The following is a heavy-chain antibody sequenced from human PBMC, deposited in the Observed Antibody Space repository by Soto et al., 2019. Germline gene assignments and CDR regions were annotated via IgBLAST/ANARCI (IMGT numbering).Heavy chain of an antibody. CDR2: IYPGDSDT. V-gene: IGHV5-51*01. CDR1: GYSFTSYW. CDR3: ARLKLPYYYYYGMDV. Sequence: PGESLKISCKGSGYSFTSYWIGWVRQMPGKGLEWMGIIYPGDSDTRYSPSFQGQATISADKSISTACLQWSSLKASDTAMYYCARLKLPYYYYYGMDVWGQGTTVTVSS. D-gene: IGHD2-15*01. J-gene: IGHJ6*02.